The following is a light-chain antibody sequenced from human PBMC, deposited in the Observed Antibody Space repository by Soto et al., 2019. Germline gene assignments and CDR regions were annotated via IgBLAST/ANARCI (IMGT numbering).Light chain of an antibody. Sequence: EIVLTQSPGPLSLSPGESATLSCRASQSVSGFYLAWYQQKPGQAPRLVIYRASSRATGIPDRLSGSGSGTDFPLTISGLEPEDCAVYYCHQYGGSPPWAFGQGTKVEIK. V-gene: IGKV3-20*01. CDR3: HQYGGSPPWA. J-gene: IGKJ1*01. CDR1: QSVSGFY. CDR2: RAS.